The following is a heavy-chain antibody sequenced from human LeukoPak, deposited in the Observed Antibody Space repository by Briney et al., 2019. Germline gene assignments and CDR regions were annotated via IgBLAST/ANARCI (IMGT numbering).Heavy chain of an antibody. V-gene: IGHV4-34*01. Sequence: SETLSLTCAVYGGSFSGYYWSWIRQPPGKGLEWIGEINHSGSTNYNPSLKSRVTISVDTSKNQFSLKLSSVTAADTAVYYCARPAAAGPYYFGYWGQGTLVTVSS. CDR2: INHSGST. CDR3: ARPAAAGPYYFGY. D-gene: IGHD6-13*01. CDR1: GGSFSGYY. J-gene: IGHJ4*02.